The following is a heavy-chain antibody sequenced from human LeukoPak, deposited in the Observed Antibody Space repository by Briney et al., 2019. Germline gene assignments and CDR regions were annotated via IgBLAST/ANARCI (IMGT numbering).Heavy chain of an antibody. D-gene: IGHD6-19*01. CDR1: GGTFSSYA. CDR2: IIPIFGTA. Sequence: SVKVSCKASGGTFSSYAISWVRQAPGQGLEWMGGIIPIFGTANYAQKFRGRVTITADESTSTAYMELSSLRSEDTAVYYCARVGIGSRGSFDYWGQGTLVTVSS. CDR3: ARVGIGSRGSFDY. J-gene: IGHJ4*02. V-gene: IGHV1-69*13.